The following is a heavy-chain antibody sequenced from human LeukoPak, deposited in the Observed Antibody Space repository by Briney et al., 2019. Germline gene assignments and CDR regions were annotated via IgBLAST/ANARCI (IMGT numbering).Heavy chain of an antibody. CDR3: GRVDRAVYDSSGHYRPRGGDYFDY. V-gene: IGHV1-8*02. CDR2: LNPNSGNT. Sequence: ASVKVSCKASGGTFSSYAISWGRQAPGQGLEWRGWLNPNSGNTVYAQKFQGRVTMTMNTSISTAYMELSSLRSEDTPVYHCGRVDRAVYDSSGHYRPRGGDYFDYWGQGTLVTVSS. D-gene: IGHD3-22*01. CDR1: GGTFSSYA. J-gene: IGHJ4*02.